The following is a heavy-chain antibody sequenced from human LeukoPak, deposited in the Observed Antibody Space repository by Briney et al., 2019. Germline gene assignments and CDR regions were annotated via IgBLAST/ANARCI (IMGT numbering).Heavy chain of an antibody. V-gene: IGHV4-59*01. CDR3: ARGRVSSSTWHSTFYYYFYMDV. CDR2: IDHTGTT. J-gene: IGHJ6*03. Sequence: PSETLSLTCSVSDDSITIYYWTWIRQPPGKGLEWIGYIDHTGTTNYNPSLNSRVTISRDTSKNHFSLQLSPVTAADTAVYFCARGRVSSSTWHSTFYYYFYMDVWGKGTTVTVSS. CDR1: DDSITIYY. D-gene: IGHD2/OR15-2a*01.